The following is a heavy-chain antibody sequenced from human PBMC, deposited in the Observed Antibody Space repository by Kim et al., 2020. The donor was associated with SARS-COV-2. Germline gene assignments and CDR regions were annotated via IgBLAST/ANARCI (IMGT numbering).Heavy chain of an antibody. V-gene: IGHV1-69*02. J-gene: IGHJ4*02. CDR3: AQTGTTFDY. CDR2: GIA. D-gene: IGHD1-7*01. Sequence: GIAHDAQKFQGRVTITADKSTSTAYMELSSLRSEDTAVYYCAQTGTTFDYWGQGTLVTVSS.